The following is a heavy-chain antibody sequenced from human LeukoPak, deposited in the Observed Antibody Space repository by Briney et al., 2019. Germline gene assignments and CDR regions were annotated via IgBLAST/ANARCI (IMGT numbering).Heavy chain of an antibody. CDR1: GYTFTSYY. CDR3: ARAANYYDSSGYYYLFDY. Sequence: ASVKVSCKASGYTFTSYYMHWVRQAPGQGLEWMGIINPSGGSTSYAQKFQGRVTITADKSTSTAYMELSSLRSEDTAVYYCARAANYYDSSGYYYLFDYWGQGTLVTVSS. D-gene: IGHD3-22*01. J-gene: IGHJ4*02. V-gene: IGHV1-46*01. CDR2: INPSGGST.